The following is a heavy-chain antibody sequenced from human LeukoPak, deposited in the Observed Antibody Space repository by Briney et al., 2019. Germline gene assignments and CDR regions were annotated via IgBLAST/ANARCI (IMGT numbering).Heavy chain of an antibody. CDR1: GFTFSSYA. D-gene: IGHD3-22*01. CDR2: ISYDGSNK. V-gene: IGHV3-30-3*01. Sequence: GRSLRFSCAASGFTFSSYAMHWVRQAPGKGLEWVALISYDGSNKYYADSVKGRFTISRDNSKNTLYLQMNSLRAEDTAVYYCVRGEYYYDSSGRGFDLWGRGTLVTVSS. CDR3: VRGEYYYDSSGRGFDL. J-gene: IGHJ2*01.